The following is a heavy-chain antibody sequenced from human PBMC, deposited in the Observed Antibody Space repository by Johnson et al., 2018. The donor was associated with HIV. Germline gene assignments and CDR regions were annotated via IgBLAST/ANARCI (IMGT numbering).Heavy chain of an antibody. V-gene: IGHV3-74*02. Sequence: VQLVESGGGLVEPGGSLRLSCAASGFTFSSYWMHWVRQAPGKGLLWVSRINSAGSSTGYADSVKGRFTIARDNAKNTLYLKMNSLRAEDTAVYYCASPKTPTRVVRGAFDIWGQGTMVTVSS. D-gene: IGHD3-10*01. CDR3: ASPKTPTRVVRGAFDI. CDR2: INSAGSST. J-gene: IGHJ3*02. CDR1: GFTFSSYW.